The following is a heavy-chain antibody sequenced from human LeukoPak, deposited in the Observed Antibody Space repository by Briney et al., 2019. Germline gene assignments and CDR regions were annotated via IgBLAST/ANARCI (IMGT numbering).Heavy chain of an antibody. D-gene: IGHD2-2*01. V-gene: IGHV1-69*05. J-gene: IGHJ5*02. Sequence: GASVKVSCKASGGTFSSYAISWVRQAPGQGLEWMGGIIPLFATANYAQQFQGRVMIIMDESTNTGYMELSSLRSEDTAVYYCARDLVPAASGGWFDPWGQGTLVTVSS. CDR3: ARDLVPAASGGWFDP. CDR1: GGTFSSYA. CDR2: IIPLFATA.